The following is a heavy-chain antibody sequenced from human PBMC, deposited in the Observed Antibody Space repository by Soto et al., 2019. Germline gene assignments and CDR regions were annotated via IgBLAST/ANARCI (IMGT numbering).Heavy chain of an antibody. Sequence: TLSLTCAVYGRSFSGYYWSWLRQPPGKGLEWIGEINHSGSTNYNPSLKSRVTISVDTSKNQFSLKLSSVTAADTAVYYCARGKSIAVAGTWRYYYYYYGMDVWGQGTTVTVS. CDR1: GRSFSGYY. CDR3: ARGKSIAVAGTWRYYYYYYGMDV. D-gene: IGHD6-19*01. V-gene: IGHV4-34*01. J-gene: IGHJ6*02. CDR2: INHSGST.